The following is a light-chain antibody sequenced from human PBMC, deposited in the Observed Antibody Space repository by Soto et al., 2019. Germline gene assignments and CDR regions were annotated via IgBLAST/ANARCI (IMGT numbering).Light chain of an antibody. V-gene: IGLV3-21*04. J-gene: IGLJ2*01. Sequence: SYELTQPPSVSVAQGKTARITCGGNNIGSKSVHWYQQKPGQAPVLVIYYDSDRPSGIPERFSGSNSGNTATLTLSRVEAGDEADYYCQVWDSSSDHVVFGGGTKVTVL. CDR1: NIGSKS. CDR2: YDS. CDR3: QVWDSSSDHVV.